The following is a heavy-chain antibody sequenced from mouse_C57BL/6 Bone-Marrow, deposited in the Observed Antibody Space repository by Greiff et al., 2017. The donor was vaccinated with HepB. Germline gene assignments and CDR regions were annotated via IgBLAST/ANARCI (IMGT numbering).Heavy chain of an antibody. CDR1: GYTFTSYW. V-gene: IGHV1-52*01. CDR2: IDPSDSET. CDR3: AREGGLLLRPYFDY. Sequence: QVQLQQPGAELVRPGSSVKLSCKASGYTFTSYWMHWVKQRPIQGLEWIGNIDPSDSETHYNQKFKDKATLTVDKSSSTAYMQLSSLTSEDSAVYYCAREGGLLLRPYFDYWGQGTTLTVSS. D-gene: IGHD1-1*01. J-gene: IGHJ2*01.